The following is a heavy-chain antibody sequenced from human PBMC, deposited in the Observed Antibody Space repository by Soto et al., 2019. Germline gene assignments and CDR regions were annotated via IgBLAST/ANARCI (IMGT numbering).Heavy chain of an antibody. D-gene: IGHD5-12*01. CDR2: TYFRSKWYN. Sequence: TLSLACAISEESASSNTASWNLSRQSPSRGVGWLERTYFRSKWYNDYAVSVKSRIIINPDTSNNQFSLQLNSVTPEDTAVYFCAKGDNLGPKTGYAFDPWGQGIIVTVSS. CDR1: EESASSNTAS. CDR3: AKGDNLGPKTGYAFDP. J-gene: IGHJ5*02. V-gene: IGHV6-1*01.